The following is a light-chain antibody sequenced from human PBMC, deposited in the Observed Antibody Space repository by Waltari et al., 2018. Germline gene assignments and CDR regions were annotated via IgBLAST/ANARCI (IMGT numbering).Light chain of an antibody. J-gene: IGLJ2*01. CDR3: SAWDDSLTGHVV. CDR2: SNN. V-gene: IGLV1-44*01. Sequence: QSLLTQPPSASGTPGQRVTIPCSGSWSNIGSNAVSWYQQPPGTAPKLLIHSNNQRAAGVPERFSCSKSGTSASLAISGLQSADEADYYCSAWDDSLTGHVVFGGGTKLTVL. CDR1: WSNIGSNA.